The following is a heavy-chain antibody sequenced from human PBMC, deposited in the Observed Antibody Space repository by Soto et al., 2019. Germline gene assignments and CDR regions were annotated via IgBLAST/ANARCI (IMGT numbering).Heavy chain of an antibody. J-gene: IGHJ4*02. V-gene: IGHV1-8*01. Sequence: QVQLVQSGAEVKKPGASVRVSCKASGYTFTSYDINWVRQATGQGLEWMGWMNPNSGNTGYAQRFQGRVTMTTNTSISTAYMELNSLRSEDTAVYYCARELTSRAVDYWGQGTLVTVSS. D-gene: IGHD3-16*01. CDR3: ARELTSRAVDY. CDR2: MNPNSGNT. CDR1: GYTFTSYD.